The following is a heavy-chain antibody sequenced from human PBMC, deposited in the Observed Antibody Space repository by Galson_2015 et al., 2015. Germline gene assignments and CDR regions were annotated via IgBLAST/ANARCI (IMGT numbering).Heavy chain of an antibody. CDR2: IYPGDSDT. J-gene: IGHJ4*02. CDR1: GYSFTSYW. CDR3: ARHTSYYDSSGYWVLDY. D-gene: IGHD3-22*01. Sequence: QSGAEVTKPGESLKISCKGSGYSFTSYWIGWVRQMPGKGLEWMGIIYPGDSDTRYSPSFQGQVTISADKSISTAYLQWSSLKASDTAMYYCARHTSYYDSSGYWVLDYWGQGTLVTVSS. V-gene: IGHV5-51*01.